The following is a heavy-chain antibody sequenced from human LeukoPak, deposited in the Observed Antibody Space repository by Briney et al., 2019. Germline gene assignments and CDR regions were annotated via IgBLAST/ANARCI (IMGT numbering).Heavy chain of an antibody. CDR1: GGSMSSGSYY. CDR2: IYYSGST. Sequence: SETLSLTCTVSGGSMSSGSYYWSWIRQHPGKGLEWIAYIYYSGSTDYNPSLKRRVTISVDTSKNQFSLKLDSVTAADTAVYYCARGEKRFLERFLDTFDIWGQGTMVTVSS. J-gene: IGHJ3*02. V-gene: IGHV4-31*03. D-gene: IGHD3-3*01. CDR3: ARGEKRFLERFLDTFDI.